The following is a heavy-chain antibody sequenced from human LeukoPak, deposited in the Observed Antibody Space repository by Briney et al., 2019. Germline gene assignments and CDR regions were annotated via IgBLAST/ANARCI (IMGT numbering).Heavy chain of an antibody. CDR1: GGSFSGYY. V-gene: IGHV4-34*01. J-gene: IGHJ4*02. CDR2: INHSGTT. Sequence: SETLSLTCAVYGGSFSGYYWSWIRQPPGKGLEWIGEINHSGTTNCNPSLKSRVTMSVDTSKNQFSLMLTSVTAADTAVYYCGRTLPRRTTAAAAHLDSWGQGTLVTVSS. D-gene: IGHD6-13*01. CDR3: GRTLPRRTTAAAAHLDS.